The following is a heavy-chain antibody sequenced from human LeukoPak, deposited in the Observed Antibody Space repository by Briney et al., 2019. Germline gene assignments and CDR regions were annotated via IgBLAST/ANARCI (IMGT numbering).Heavy chain of an antibody. V-gene: IGHV3-21*04. D-gene: IGHD1-26*01. Sequence: AGGSLRLSCAASGFTYSSYTMNWVCQAPGKGLEWVSYISSTSSYIYYADSVKGRFTISRDNAKNSLYLQMNSLRAEDTALYYCAKKFVGAFDYWGQGTLVTVSS. CDR3: AKKFVGAFDY. CDR2: ISSTSSYI. J-gene: IGHJ4*02. CDR1: GFTYSSYT.